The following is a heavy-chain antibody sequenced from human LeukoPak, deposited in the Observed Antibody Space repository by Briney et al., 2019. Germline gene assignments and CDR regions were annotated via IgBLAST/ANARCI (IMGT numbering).Heavy chain of an antibody. CDR1: GGSFSAYY. V-gene: IGHV4-34*01. Sequence: SETLSLTCAVYGGSFSAYYWSWIRQPPGKGLEWIGEINHSGSTNYNPSLKSRVVISVDTSKSQFSLNMTSVAAADTAVYYCARHPTKWELRLSLDYWGQGILVTVSP. D-gene: IGHD1-26*01. CDR2: INHSGST. J-gene: IGHJ4*02. CDR3: ARHPTKWELRLSLDY.